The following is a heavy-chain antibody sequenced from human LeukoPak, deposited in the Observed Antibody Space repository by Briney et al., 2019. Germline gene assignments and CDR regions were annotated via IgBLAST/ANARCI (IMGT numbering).Heavy chain of an antibody. CDR3: ARGLASYWYFDL. D-gene: IGHD6-19*01. CDR1: GGSISSGGYY. Sequence: PSETLSLTCTVSGGSISSGGYYWSWIRQHPGKGLEWIGYIYYSGSTYYNPSLKSRVTISVDTSKNQFSLKLSSVTAADTAVYYCARGLASYWYFDLWGRGTLVTVSS. J-gene: IGHJ2*01. CDR2: IYYSGST. V-gene: IGHV4-31*03.